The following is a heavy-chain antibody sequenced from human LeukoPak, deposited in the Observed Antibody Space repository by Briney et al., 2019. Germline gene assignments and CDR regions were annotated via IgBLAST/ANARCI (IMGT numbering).Heavy chain of an antibody. Sequence: SGGSLRLSCSASGFIFSSYAMHWVRQAPGKGLEWVSGISAGGYSTYYSDSVKGRFTISRDNSNNMLYLQMTSLRAEDTAVYYCAKRPSPSPHPLGINVNYFDYWGPGTLVTVSS. CDR1: GFIFSSYA. D-gene: IGHD1-26*01. J-gene: IGHJ4*01. CDR3: AKRPSPSPHPLGINVNYFDY. V-gene: IGHV3-23*01. CDR2: ISAGGYST.